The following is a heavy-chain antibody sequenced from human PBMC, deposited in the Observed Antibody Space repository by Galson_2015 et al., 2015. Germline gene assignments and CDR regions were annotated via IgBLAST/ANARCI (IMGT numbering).Heavy chain of an antibody. CDR3: AKDPGGPTPYFDY. CDR1: GFTFSSYG. D-gene: IGHD2-8*02. J-gene: IGHJ4*02. CDR2: ISYDGSNK. V-gene: IGHV3-30*18. Sequence: SLRLSCAASGFTFSSYGMHWVRQAPGKGLEWVAVISYDGSNKYYADSVKGRFTISRDNSKNTLYLQMNSLRAEDTAVYYCAKDPGGPTPYFDYWGQGTLVTVSS.